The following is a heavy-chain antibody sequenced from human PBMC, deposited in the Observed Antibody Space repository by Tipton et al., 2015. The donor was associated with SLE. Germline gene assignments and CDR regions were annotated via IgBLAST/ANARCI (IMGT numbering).Heavy chain of an antibody. CDR2: FYGGST. V-gene: IGHV4-4*08. D-gene: IGHD3-10*01. Sequence: LRLSCTVSGGSINSRYWSWIRQPPGKGLEWIGYFYGGSTSYNPSLRGRVTISGDTSKNQFSLTLNSVTAADTALYYCARGGLPRGEEFDYWGQGTLVTVSS. CDR1: GGSINSRY. CDR3: ARGGLPRGEEFDY. J-gene: IGHJ4*02.